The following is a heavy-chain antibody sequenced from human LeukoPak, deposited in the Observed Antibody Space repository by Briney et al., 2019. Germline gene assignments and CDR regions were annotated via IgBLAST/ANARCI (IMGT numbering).Heavy chain of an antibody. V-gene: IGHV1-3*01. CDR3: ARDKVLTGYRQLFDY. CDR1: GYIFTSYA. D-gene: IGHD3-9*01. CDR2: INAGNGNT. J-gene: IGHJ4*02. Sequence: ASVKVSCKASGYIFTSYAIQWVRQAPGQRLEWMGWINAGNGNTRYSEKFQDKITITSDKSATTVYMELSSLTSEDMAVYYCARDKVLTGYRQLFDYWGQGTLVTVSS.